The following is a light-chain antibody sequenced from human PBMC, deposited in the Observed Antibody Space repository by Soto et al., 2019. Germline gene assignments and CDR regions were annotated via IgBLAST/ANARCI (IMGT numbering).Light chain of an antibody. J-gene: IGKJ4*01. Sequence: ERVMTQSPATLSVSPGERATLSCRASQSVSSNLAWYQQKPCQAPRLLIYDASTRATGISDRFSGSGSGTEFTLTISNLQAADFAVYYCQQYINWPRLTGGGGTKVEIK. CDR1: QSVSSN. V-gene: IGKV3D-15*01. CDR2: DAS. CDR3: QQYINWPRLT.